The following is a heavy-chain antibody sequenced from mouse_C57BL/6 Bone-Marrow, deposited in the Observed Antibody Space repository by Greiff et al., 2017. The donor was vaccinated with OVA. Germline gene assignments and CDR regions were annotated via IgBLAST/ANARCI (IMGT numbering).Heavy chain of an antibody. J-gene: IGHJ1*03. V-gene: IGHV1-64*01. CDR3: ANYGSSYWYFDV. CDR1: GYTFTSYW. Sequence: QVQLKQPGAELVKPGASVKLSCKASGYTFTSYWMHWVKQTPGQGLEWIGMIHPNRGSTNYTEKFKSKATLTVDKSSSTAYMQLSSLTSEDSAVYYCANYGSSYWYFDVWGTGTTVTVSS. CDR2: IHPNRGST. D-gene: IGHD1-1*01.